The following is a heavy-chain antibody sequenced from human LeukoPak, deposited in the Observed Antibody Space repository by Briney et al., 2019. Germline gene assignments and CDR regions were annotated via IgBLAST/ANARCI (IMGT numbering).Heavy chain of an antibody. J-gene: IGHJ4*02. V-gene: IGHV3-21*01. CDR3: ARDRYYDILTGYSHELDY. CDR2: ISSSSSYI. CDR1: GFTFSSYS. Sequence: GGSLRLSCAASGFTFSSYSMNWVRQAPGKGLEWVSSISSSSSYIYYADSVKGRFTISRDNAKNSLYLQMNSLRAEDTAVYYCARDRYYDILTGYSHELDYWGQGTLVTASS. D-gene: IGHD3-9*01.